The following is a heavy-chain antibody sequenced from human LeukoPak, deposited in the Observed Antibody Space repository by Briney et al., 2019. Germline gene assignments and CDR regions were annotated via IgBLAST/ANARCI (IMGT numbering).Heavy chain of an antibody. CDR3: ARDRAAFGVVQVGY. CDR2: INSDGTNT. D-gene: IGHD3-3*01. CDR1: TFTFSRYW. J-gene: IGHJ4*02. Sequence: PGGSLRLSCAASTFTFSRYWMHWVRQAPGKWLVWVSRINSDGTNTYYADSVKGRFTISRDNTKNTLYLQMNSLRTEDTAVYYCARDRAAFGVVQVGYWGQGTLVTVSS. V-gene: IGHV3-74*01.